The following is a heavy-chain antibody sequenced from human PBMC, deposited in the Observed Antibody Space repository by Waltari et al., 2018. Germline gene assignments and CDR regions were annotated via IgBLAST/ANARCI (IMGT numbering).Heavy chain of an antibody. J-gene: IGHJ5*02. CDR2: ISAYNGNT. CDR1: GYTFTRYG. Sequence: QVQLVQSGAEVKKPGASVTVSCKASGYTFTRYGISLVRRRPGQGLEWMGWISAYNGNTNYEQKLQGRVTMTTDTATSTAYMELRSLRSDDTAVYYCARVSEQWLVQKWFDPWGQGTLVTVSS. D-gene: IGHD6-19*01. CDR3: ARVSEQWLVQKWFDP. V-gene: IGHV1-18*01.